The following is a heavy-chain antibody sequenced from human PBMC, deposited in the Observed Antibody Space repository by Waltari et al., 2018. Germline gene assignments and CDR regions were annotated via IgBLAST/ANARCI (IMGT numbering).Heavy chain of an antibody. CDR1: GYTFTAYH. Sequence: EVQLVQSGAEVKKPGATVKISCKASGYTFTAYHMHWVQQAPGKGLEWMGRVDPEDGETIYAEKFQGRVTITADTSTDTAYMELSSLRSEDTAVYYCATDENIPGAWFDPWGQGTLVTVSS. CDR2: VDPEDGET. J-gene: IGHJ5*02. D-gene: IGHD7-27*01. CDR3: ATDENIPGAWFDP. V-gene: IGHV1-69-2*01.